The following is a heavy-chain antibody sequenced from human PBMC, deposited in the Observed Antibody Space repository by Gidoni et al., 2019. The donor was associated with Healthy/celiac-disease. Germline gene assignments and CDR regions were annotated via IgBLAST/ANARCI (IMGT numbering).Heavy chain of an antibody. D-gene: IGHD2-21*01. CDR2: ISSSSSYI. CDR3: ARRVIARNIDY. J-gene: IGHJ4*02. V-gene: IGHV3-21*01. Sequence: EVQLVESGGGLVKPGGSLRLSCAASGFTFSSYSMNWVRQAPGKGLEWVSAISSSSSYIYYADAVKGRFTISRDNAKNSLYLQMNSLRAEDTAVYYCARRVIARNIDYWGQGTLVTVSS. CDR1: GFTFSSYS.